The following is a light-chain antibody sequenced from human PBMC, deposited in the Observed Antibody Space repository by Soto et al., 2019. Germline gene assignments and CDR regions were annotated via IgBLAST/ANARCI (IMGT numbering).Light chain of an antibody. V-gene: IGKV1-39*01. CDR2: ATS. CDR1: QDIDNY. J-gene: IGKJ5*01. CDR3: QQSYKMHS. Sequence: IQVTQSPSSLSASVGESVTITCRASQDIDNYLNWYQHTPGKGPTLLIHATSNLQIGVPSRFSGSGSGTEFTLTISSLEPEDFGTYYCQQSYKMHSFGQGTRLEIK.